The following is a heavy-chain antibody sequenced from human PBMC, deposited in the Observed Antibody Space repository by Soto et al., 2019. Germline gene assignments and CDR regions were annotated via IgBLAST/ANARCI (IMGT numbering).Heavy chain of an antibody. Sequence: SVKVSCKASGGTFSSYTISWVRQAPGQGLEWMGRIIPILGIANYAQKFQGRVTITADKSTSTAYMELSSLRSEDTAVYYCARAGYCSGGSCYGEVNAFDIWGQGTMVTVS. CDR2: IIPILGIA. CDR3: ARAGYCSGGSCYGEVNAFDI. J-gene: IGHJ3*02. V-gene: IGHV1-69*02. CDR1: GGTFSSYT. D-gene: IGHD2-15*01.